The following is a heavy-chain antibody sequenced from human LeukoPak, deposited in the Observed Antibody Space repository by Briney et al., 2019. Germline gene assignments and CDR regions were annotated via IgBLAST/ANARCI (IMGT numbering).Heavy chain of an antibody. CDR3: ARDRVPAANYYYGMDV. V-gene: IGHV4-31*03. D-gene: IGHD2-2*01. CDR1: GGSISSGGYY. CDR2: IYYSGST. J-gene: IGHJ6*02. Sequence: SETLSLTCTVSGGSISSGGYYWSWIRQHPGKGLEWIGYIYYSGSTYYNPSLKSRVTISVDTSKNQFSLKLSSVTAADTAVYYCARDRVPAANYYYGMDVWGQGTTVTVSS.